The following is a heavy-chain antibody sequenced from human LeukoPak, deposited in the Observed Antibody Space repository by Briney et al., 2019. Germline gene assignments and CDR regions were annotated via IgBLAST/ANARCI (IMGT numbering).Heavy chain of an antibody. D-gene: IGHD2-2*01. Sequence: GGSLRLSCAASGFTFSNAWMSWVRQAPGKGLEWVGRIKSKTDGGTTDYAAPVKGRFTISRDDSKNTLYLQMNSLKTEDTAVYYCTTQFIGPIVVVPAATPEAEYFQHWGQGTLVTVSS. J-gene: IGHJ1*01. CDR2: IKSKTDGGTT. CDR1: GFTFSNAW. CDR3: TTQFIGPIVVVPAATPEAEYFQH. V-gene: IGHV3-15*01.